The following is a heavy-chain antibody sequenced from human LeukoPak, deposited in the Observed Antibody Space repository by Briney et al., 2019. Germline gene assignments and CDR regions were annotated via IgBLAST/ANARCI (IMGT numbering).Heavy chain of an antibody. CDR1: GGSFSGYY. CDR2: IYYSGST. CDR3: ARGGCSSTSCYGEFDY. D-gene: IGHD2-2*01. J-gene: IGHJ4*02. Sequence: PSETLSLTCAVYGGSFSGYYWSWIRQPPGKGLEWIGYIYYSGSTNYNPSLKSRVTISVDTSKNQFSLKLSSVTAADTAVYYCARGGCSSTSCYGEFDYWGQGTLVTVSS. V-gene: IGHV4-59*01.